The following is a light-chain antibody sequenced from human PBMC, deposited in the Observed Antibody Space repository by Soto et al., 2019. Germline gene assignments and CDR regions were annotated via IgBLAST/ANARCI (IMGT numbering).Light chain of an antibody. CDR3: QQLSNYPIT. CDR1: QGISSY. Sequence: DIQLTQSPSFLSASVGDRVAVTCRASQGISSYLVWYQQKPGKAPKLLIHATSTLQSGVPSRFGGSGSGTEFTLTISSLQPEDFETYYCQQLSNYPITFGQGTRLEIK. CDR2: ATS. J-gene: IGKJ5*01. V-gene: IGKV1-9*01.